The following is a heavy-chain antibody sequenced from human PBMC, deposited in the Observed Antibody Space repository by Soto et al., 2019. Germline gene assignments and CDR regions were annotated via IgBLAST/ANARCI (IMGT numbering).Heavy chain of an antibody. D-gene: IGHD2-2*02. Sequence: PSETLSLTCAVSGGSISSGGYSWGWIVQAPGKGLEGIGYTCHSGSTYYNPSLKSRVTISVARSKNQFSLKLSCVTAADTAVYYCARAGQGGYCSSTSCYTGPYYYYGMDVWGQGTTVTVSS. V-gene: IGHV4-30-2*01. CDR1: GGSISSGGYS. J-gene: IGHJ6*02. CDR3: ARAGQGGYCSSTSCYTGPYYYYGMDV. CDR2: TCHSGST.